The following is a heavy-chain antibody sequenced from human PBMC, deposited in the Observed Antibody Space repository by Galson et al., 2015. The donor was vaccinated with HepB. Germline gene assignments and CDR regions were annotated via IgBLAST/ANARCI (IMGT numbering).Heavy chain of an antibody. CDR1: GFPFSSNW. CDR2: MNQDGSER. Sequence: SLRLSCAASGFPFSSNWMSWVCQAPGKGLEWVANMNQDGSERYYVDTVKGRFTISRDNAKNSLYLQMSSLTAEDTAVYYCARARGTDQWGQGTLVTVSS. V-gene: IGHV3-7*03. J-gene: IGHJ4*02. CDR3: ARARGTDQ. D-gene: IGHD3-16*01.